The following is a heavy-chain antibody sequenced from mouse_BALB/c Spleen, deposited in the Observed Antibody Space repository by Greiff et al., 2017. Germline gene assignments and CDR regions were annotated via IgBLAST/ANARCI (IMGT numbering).Heavy chain of an antibody. CDR3: ARDRYGKIDY. J-gene: IGHJ2*01. CDR1: GHSITSGYY. D-gene: IGHD2-10*02. CDR2: ISYDGSN. Sequence: EVQLQESGPGLVKPSQSLSLTCSVTGHSITSGYYWNWIRQFPGNKLEWMGYISYDGSNNYNPSLKNRISITRDTSKNQFFLKLNSVTTEDTATYYCARDRYGKIDYWGQGTTLTVSS. V-gene: IGHV3-6*02.